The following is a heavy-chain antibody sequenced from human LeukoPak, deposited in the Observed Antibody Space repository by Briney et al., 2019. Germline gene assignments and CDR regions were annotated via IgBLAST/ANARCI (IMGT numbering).Heavy chain of an antibody. CDR3: AVHLPGDYLDP. J-gene: IGHJ5*02. V-gene: IGHV1-8*01. CDR1: GYTFTIYD. D-gene: IGHD4-17*01. Sequence: ASVKVSCKASGYTFTIYDINWVRQAAGQGLEWMGWMNPDSGNTDFAQKFQGRVTMTRNTSISTTYMELSSLTSEDTAVYYCAVHLPGDYLDPWGQGTLVTVSS. CDR2: MNPDSGNT.